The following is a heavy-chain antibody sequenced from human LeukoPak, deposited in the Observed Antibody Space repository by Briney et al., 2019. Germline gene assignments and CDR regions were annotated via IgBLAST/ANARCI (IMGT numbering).Heavy chain of an antibody. D-gene: IGHD3-10*01. J-gene: IGHJ4*02. Sequence: ASVKVSCKASGYPFSAHFLNWVRQAPGQGLEWMGNIDTTTGNPRYAQDFTGRFVFSLDTSVSTAYLQITSLKADNTAAYYCVRGTPTPGMDYWGQGTQVTVSS. CDR2: IDTTTGNP. V-gene: IGHV7-4-1*02. CDR3: VRGTPTPGMDY. CDR1: GYPFSAHF.